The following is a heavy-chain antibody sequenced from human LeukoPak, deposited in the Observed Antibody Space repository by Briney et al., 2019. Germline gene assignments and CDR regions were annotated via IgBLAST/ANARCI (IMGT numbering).Heavy chain of an antibody. CDR1: GGSTTGYF. CDR2: VYYKGDT. J-gene: IGHJ3*02. D-gene: IGHD6-6*01. V-gene: IGHV4-59*08. Sequence: SETLSLTCSVSGGSTTGYFWTWIRQPPGKGPEWIGYVYYKGDTSYSPSLDSRVSISVDTSKNQFSLKLSSVTAADTAVYYCASYSSSSGGAFDIWGQGTMVTVSS. CDR3: ASYSSSSGGAFDI.